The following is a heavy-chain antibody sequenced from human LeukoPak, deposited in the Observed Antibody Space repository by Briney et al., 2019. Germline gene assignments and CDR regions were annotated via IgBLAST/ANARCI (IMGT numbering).Heavy chain of an antibody. CDR1: GFNFIIHA. J-gene: IGHJ4*02. Sequence: PGGSLRLSCAASGFNFIIHAMVWARRAPGKGLDWVSFISYDGSNKVHADSVMGRFTISRDNSKNAVDLQLNSLRDEDTAVYYCAKELYGSGSYFDYWGQGTLVTVSS. CDR2: ISYDGSNK. CDR3: AKELYGSGSYFDY. D-gene: IGHD3-10*01. V-gene: IGHV3-30-3*01.